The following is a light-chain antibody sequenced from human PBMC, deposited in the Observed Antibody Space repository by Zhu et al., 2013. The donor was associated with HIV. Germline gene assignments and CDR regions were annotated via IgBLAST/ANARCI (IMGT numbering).Light chain of an antibody. CDR2: AAS. CDR1: QGITSY. V-gene: IGKV1-9*01. Sequence: DIQLTQSPSFLSASVGDRVTLACRASQGITSYLAWYQQKPGKVPKRLIYAASSLQSGVPSRFRGSGSGTEFTLTISSLQPDDFATYYCQQYNSYPLTFGGGTKVEIK. J-gene: IGKJ4*01. CDR3: QQYNSYPLT.